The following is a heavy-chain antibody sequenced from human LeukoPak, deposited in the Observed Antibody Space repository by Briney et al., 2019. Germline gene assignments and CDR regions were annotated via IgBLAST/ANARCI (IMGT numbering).Heavy chain of an antibody. J-gene: IGHJ4*02. V-gene: IGHV4-34*01. CDR1: GGSFSGYY. Sequence: SETLSLTCAVYGGSFSGYYWSWIRQPPGKGLEWIGEINHSGSTNYNPSLKSRVTISVDKSKNQFSLKLSSVTAADTAVYYCVRDRHWTNDWVFDYWGQGTLVTVSS. CDR3: VRDRHWTNDWVFDY. D-gene: IGHD1/OR15-1a*01. CDR2: INHSGST.